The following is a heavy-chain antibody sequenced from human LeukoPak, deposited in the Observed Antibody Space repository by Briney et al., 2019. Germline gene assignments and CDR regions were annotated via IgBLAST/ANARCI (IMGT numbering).Heavy chain of an antibody. CDR1: GFTVSSNY. CDR3: ARWYYSDSSGLVYWYFDL. J-gene: IGHJ2*01. D-gene: IGHD3-22*01. V-gene: IGHV3-74*01. Sequence: GGSLRLSCAASGFTVSSNYMSWVRQAPGKGLVWVSRINTDGSSTTYADSVKGRFTISRDNAKNTLYLQMNSLRAEDTAVYYCARWYYSDSSGLVYWYFDLWGRGTLVTVSS. CDR2: INTDGSST.